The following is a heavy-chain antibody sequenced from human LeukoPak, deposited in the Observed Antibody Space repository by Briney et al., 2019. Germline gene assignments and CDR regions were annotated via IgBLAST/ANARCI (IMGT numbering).Heavy chain of an antibody. CDR1: GFTFSSYA. Sequence: GGSLRLSCSASGFTFSSYAMHWVRQASGKGLEYVSAISSNGGSTYYADSVKGRFTISRDNSKNTLYLQMSSLRAEDTAVYYCVQPNSSSWYASEYFQHWGQGTLVTVSS. D-gene: IGHD6-13*01. CDR3: VQPNSSSWYASEYFQH. V-gene: IGHV3-64D*06. J-gene: IGHJ1*01. CDR2: ISSNGGST.